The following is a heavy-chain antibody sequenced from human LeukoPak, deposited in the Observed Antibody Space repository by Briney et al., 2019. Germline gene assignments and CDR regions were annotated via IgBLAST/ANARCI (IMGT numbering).Heavy chain of an antibody. D-gene: IGHD5-24*01. Sequence: SETLSLTCAVSGYSISSSNWWGWIRQPPGKGLEGIGYIYYSGSTYYNPSLKSRVTMSVDTSKNQFSLKLSSVTAVDTAVYYCARSRGETEFDYWGQGTLVTVSS. CDR2: IYYSGST. V-gene: IGHV4-28*01. CDR3: ARSRGETEFDY. CDR1: GYSISSSNW. J-gene: IGHJ4*02.